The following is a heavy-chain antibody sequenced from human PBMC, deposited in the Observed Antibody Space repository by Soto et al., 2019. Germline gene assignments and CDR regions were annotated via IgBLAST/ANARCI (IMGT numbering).Heavy chain of an antibody. J-gene: IGHJ4*02. V-gene: IGHV4-61*01. CDR2: VYYSGTT. CDR3: ARTTAVPNTLRSRYFFDY. Sequence: SETLSLTCSVSGGSVNDKTYYWSWIRQPPGKRLEWIGYVYYSGTTNYNPSLKSRVTISVDLSKNRFSLRLSSVTTADTALYYCARTTAVPNTLRSRYFFDYWGQGTLVTVSS. D-gene: IGHD4-17*01. CDR1: GGSVNDKTYY.